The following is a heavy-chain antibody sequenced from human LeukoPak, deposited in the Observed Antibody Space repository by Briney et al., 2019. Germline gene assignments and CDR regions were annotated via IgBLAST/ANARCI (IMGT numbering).Heavy chain of an antibody. V-gene: IGHV4-59*02. D-gene: IGHD3-10*01. CDR3: ARWPMVRGVIDY. CDR1: GGSVSSYY. J-gene: IGHJ4*02. Sequence: SETLSLTCTVSGGSVSSYYWSWIRQPPGKGLEWIGYIYYSGSTNYNPSLKSRVTISVDTSKNQFSLKLSSVTAADTAVYYCARWPMVRGVIDYWGQGTLVTVSS. CDR2: IYYSGST.